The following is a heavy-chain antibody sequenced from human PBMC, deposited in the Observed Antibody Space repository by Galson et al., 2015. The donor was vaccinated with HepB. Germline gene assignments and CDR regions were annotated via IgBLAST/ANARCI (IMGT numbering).Heavy chain of an antibody. Sequence: LRLSCAASGFTFSSYAMSWVRQAPGKGLEWVSAISGSGGSTYYADSVKGRFTISRDNSKNTLYLQMNSLRAEDTAVYYCAKKSCSGGSCYSKYNWFDPWGQGTLVTVSS. V-gene: IGHV3-23*01. J-gene: IGHJ5*02. CDR2: ISGSGGST. CDR3: AKKSCSGGSCYSKYNWFDP. D-gene: IGHD2-15*01. CDR1: GFTFSSYA.